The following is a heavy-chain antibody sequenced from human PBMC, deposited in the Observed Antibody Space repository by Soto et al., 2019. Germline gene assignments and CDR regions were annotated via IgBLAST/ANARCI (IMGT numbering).Heavy chain of an antibody. CDR2: INPDSGTP. Sequence: ASVKVSCKASGYTLSDYFIHWVRQAPGQGLEWMGWINPDSGTPYYAQKFQGRVTMTRDTSLGTAYLVLNRLESDDTAVYYCARDPLGATGDRFNWLDPWGQGTLVTVSS. CDR1: GYTLSDYF. CDR3: ARDPLGATGDRFNWLDP. V-gene: IGHV1-2*02. J-gene: IGHJ5*02. D-gene: IGHD7-27*01.